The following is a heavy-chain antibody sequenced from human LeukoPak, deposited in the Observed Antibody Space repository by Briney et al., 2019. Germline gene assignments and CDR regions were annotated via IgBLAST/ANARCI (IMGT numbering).Heavy chain of an antibody. CDR1: GGSVSSGDYY. CDR3: ARAEWLLFPYYMDV. Sequence: SQTLSLTCTVSGGSVSSGDYYWSWIRQPPGKGLEWIGYIYYSGSTYYNPSLKSRVTISVDTSKNQLSLKLSSVTAADTAVYYCARAEWLLFPYYMDVWGKGTTVTVSS. D-gene: IGHD3-3*01. CDR2: IYYSGST. V-gene: IGHV4-30-4*08. J-gene: IGHJ6*03.